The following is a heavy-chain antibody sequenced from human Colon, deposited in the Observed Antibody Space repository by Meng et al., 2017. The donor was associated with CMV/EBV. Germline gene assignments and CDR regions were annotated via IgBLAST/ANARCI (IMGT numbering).Heavy chain of an antibody. V-gene: IGHV3-15*01. CDR2: IKSKIDGGTT. CDR3: AAIKAATVTLYGMDV. D-gene: IGHD6-13*01. Sequence: GESLKISCTASGMTFSNAWMSWVRQAPGKGLEWIGRIKSKIDGGTTDYAAPVKGRFSLSRDDSKNTLYLQMNSLKTEDTAVYYCAAIKAATVTLYGMDVWGLGTTVTVSS. J-gene: IGHJ6*02. CDR1: GMTFSNAW.